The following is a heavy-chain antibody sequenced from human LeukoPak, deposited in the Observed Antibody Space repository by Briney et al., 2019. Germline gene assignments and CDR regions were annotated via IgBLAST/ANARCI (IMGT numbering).Heavy chain of an antibody. CDR1: GYSFTTYW. CDR3: ARDLGDYYYDSSGMGY. D-gene: IGHD3-22*01. Sequence: GESLKISCKGSGYSFTTYWIGWVRQAPGKGLVWVSRINSDGSSTSYADSVKGRFTISRDNAKNTLYLQMNSLRAEDTAVYYCARDLGDYYYDSSGMGYWGQGTLVTVSS. J-gene: IGHJ4*02. V-gene: IGHV3-74*01. CDR2: INSDGSST.